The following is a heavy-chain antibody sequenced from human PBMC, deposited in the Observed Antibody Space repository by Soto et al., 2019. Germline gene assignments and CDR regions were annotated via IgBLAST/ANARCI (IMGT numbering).Heavy chain of an antibody. CDR2: INHSGST. J-gene: IGHJ4*02. CDR1: GGSFSGYC. V-gene: IGHV4-34*01. CDR3: ARGTGSGGSCYSY. D-gene: IGHD2-15*01. Sequence: PSETLSLTCAVYGGSFSGYCWSWIRQPPGKGLEWIGEINHSGSTNYNPSLKSRVTISVDTSKNQFSLKLSSVTAADTAVYYCARGTGSGGSCYSYWGQGTLVTVSS.